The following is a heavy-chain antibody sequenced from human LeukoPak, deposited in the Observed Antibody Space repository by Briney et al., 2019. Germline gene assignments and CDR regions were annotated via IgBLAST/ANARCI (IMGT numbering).Heavy chain of an antibody. J-gene: IGHJ5*02. D-gene: IGHD6-6*01. Sequence: SETLPLTCTVSGYSIISSYYWSWIRQPPGKGLEWIGYIYYSGSTNYNPSLKSRVTISVDTSKNQFSLKLSSVTAADTAVYYCAGSALGRVWFDPWGQGTLVTVSS. CDR3: AGSALGRVWFDP. V-gene: IGHV4-59*01. CDR1: GYSIISSYY. CDR2: IYYSGST.